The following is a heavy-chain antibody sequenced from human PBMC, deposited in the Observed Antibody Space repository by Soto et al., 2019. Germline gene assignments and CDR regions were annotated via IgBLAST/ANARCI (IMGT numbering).Heavy chain of an antibody. CDR3: ARDQDSAYGMDV. Sequence: ASVKVSCKASGHTFTSYDIHWVRQATGQGLEWMGWISAYNGNTNYAQKLQGRVTMTTDTSTSTAYMELRSLRSDDTAVYYCARDQDSAYGMDVWGQGTTVTVSS. CDR2: ISAYNGNT. V-gene: IGHV1-18*01. J-gene: IGHJ6*02. D-gene: IGHD2-15*01. CDR1: GHTFTSYD.